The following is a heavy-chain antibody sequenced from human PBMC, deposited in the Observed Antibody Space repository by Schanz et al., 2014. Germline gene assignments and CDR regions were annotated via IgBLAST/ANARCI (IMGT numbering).Heavy chain of an antibody. CDR1: GFSLNTYG. D-gene: IGHD2-15*01. Sequence: QAQLMESGGGVVQPGTSLILSCSVSGFSLNTYGIHWFRQPAGKGLEWVAVISYDGRNKYYADSVKGRFTISRDNSKNTLYLQMNSLRAEDTAVYYCAKARRKSNCSGGRCFHYSYYGMDVWGQGTTVTVSS. CDR2: ISYDGRNK. V-gene: IGHV3-30*19. J-gene: IGHJ6*02. CDR3: AKARRKSNCSGGRCFHYSYYGMDV.